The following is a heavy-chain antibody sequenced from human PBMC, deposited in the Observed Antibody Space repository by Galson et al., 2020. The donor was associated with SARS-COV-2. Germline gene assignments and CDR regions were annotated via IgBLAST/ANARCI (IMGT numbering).Heavy chain of an antibody. J-gene: IGHJ5*01. V-gene: IGHV3-30*03. CDR2: ISYDGSNK. CDR1: GFPFSTYG. D-gene: IGHD4-17*01. CDR3: ARGVGYGDYTLDS. Sequence: GESLKISCAASGFPFSTYGIHWVRQAPGKGLEWVSLISYDGSNKYYADSVKGRFTISRDNSMLFLQMNSLRAEDTAVYYCARGVGYGDYTLDSWGQGTLVTVSS.